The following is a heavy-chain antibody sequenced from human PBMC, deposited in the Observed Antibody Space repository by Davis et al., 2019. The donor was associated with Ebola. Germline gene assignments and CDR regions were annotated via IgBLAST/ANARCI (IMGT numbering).Heavy chain of an antibody. Sequence: AASVKVSCKASGYTFTSYDVNWVRQATGQGLEWMGWMNPNSGNTGYAQKFQGRVTMTRNTSISTAYMELSSLRSEDTAVYYCARALSLAAGVYWYFDLWGRDTQVTVSS. CDR1: GYTFTSYD. D-gene: IGHD6-13*01. V-gene: IGHV1-8*01. J-gene: IGHJ2*01. CDR3: ARALSLAAGVYWYFDL. CDR2: MNPNSGNT.